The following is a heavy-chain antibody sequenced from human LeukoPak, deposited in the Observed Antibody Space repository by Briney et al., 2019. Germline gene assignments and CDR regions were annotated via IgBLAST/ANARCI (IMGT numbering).Heavy chain of an antibody. V-gene: IGHV3-21*01. CDR3: ARDLTTSMAYYFDC. Sequence: GGSLRLSCAASGFTFSSYAMNWVGQAPGKGLEWVSFMSSSGSYIYYADSVKGRFTISRDNAKNSLYLQINSLRAEDTAVYYCARDLTTSMAYYFDCWGQGTLVTVSS. D-gene: IGHD5-18*01. CDR1: GFTFSSYA. J-gene: IGHJ4*02. CDR2: MSSSGSYI.